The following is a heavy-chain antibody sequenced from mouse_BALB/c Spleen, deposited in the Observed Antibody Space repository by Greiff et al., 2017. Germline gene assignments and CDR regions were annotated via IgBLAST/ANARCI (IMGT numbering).Heavy chain of an antibody. J-gene: IGHJ4*01. V-gene: IGHV5-17*02. CDR2: IRSGSSTI. CDR1: GFTFSSFG. CDR3: ARFDGYYGGGAMDY. Sequence: EVKLVESGGGLVQPGGSRKLSCAASGFTFSSFGMHWVRQAPEKGLEWVAYIRSGSSTIYYADTVKGRFTISRDNPKNTLFLQMTSLRSEDTAMYYCARFDGYYGGGAMDYWGQGTSVTVSS. D-gene: IGHD2-3*01.